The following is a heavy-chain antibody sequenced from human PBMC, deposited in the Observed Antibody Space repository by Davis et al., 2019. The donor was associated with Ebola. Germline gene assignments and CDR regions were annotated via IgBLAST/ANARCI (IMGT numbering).Heavy chain of an antibody. J-gene: IGHJ4*02. CDR3: ARDTAGVFDY. CDR1: GGSFSGYY. D-gene: IGHD3-10*01. V-gene: IGHV4-34*01. CDR2: INHSGST. Sequence: SETLSLTCAVYGGSFSGYYWSWIRQPPGKGLEWIGEINHSGSTNYNPSLKSRVTISVDTSKNQFSLKLSSVTAADTAVYYCARDTAGVFDYWGQGNLVTVSS.